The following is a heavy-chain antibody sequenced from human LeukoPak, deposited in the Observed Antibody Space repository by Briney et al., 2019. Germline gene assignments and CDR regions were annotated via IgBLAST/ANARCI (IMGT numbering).Heavy chain of an antibody. D-gene: IGHD1-26*01. Sequence: ASVKVSCKASGYTFTAYYMHWVRQAPRQGLEWMGIVNPSGGSTSYAQKFQGRVTMTRDTSTSTVYMELSSLRSEDTAVYYCARDYGGSSPVPYYYYYGMDVWGQGTTVTVSS. CDR3: ARDYGGSSPVPYYYYYGMDV. CDR2: VNPSGGST. CDR1: GYTFTAYY. J-gene: IGHJ6*02. V-gene: IGHV1-46*01.